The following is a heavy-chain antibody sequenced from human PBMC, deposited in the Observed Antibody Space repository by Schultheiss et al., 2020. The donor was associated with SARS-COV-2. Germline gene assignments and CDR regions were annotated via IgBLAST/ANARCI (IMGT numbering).Heavy chain of an antibody. CDR3: ASHAPYYSDSSGYFDY. CDR1: GGSFSGYY. Sequence: SETLSLTCAVYGGSFSGYYWSWIRQPPGKGLEWIGEINHSGSTNYNPSLKSRVTISVDTSKNQFSLKLSSMTAADTAVYYCASHAPYYSDSSGYFDYWGQGILVTVSS. V-gene: IGHV4-34*01. D-gene: IGHD3-22*01. J-gene: IGHJ4*02. CDR2: INHSGST.